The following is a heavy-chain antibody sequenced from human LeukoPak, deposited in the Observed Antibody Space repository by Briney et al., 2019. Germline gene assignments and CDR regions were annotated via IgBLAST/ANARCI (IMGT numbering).Heavy chain of an antibody. CDR2: IYPGDSDT. J-gene: IGHJ4*02. V-gene: IGHV5-51*01. Sequence: GESLQIFCKGSGYSFINYWIEWVRQMPGKGLEWMGIIYPGDSDTRYSPSFQGQVTMSADKSISSAYLQWNSLKASDTAMYYCARGMTTVTSGLDCWGQGTLVTVSS. CDR1: GYSFINYW. D-gene: IGHD4-17*01. CDR3: ARGMTTVTSGLDC.